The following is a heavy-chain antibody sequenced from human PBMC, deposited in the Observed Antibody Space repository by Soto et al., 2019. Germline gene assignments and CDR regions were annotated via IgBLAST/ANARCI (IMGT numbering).Heavy chain of an antibody. J-gene: IGHJ5*02. V-gene: IGHV1-69*13. D-gene: IGHD2-2*01. Sequence: LVKVSSKASAGTFSSYAISWVRKAPGQGLEWMGGIIPIFGTANYAQKFQVRVTITADESTSTAYMELSSLRSEDTAVYYCARVDCSSTSCFLTSNWFDPWGQGTLVTVSS. CDR1: AGTFSSYA. CDR3: ARVDCSSTSCFLTSNWFDP. CDR2: IIPIFGTA.